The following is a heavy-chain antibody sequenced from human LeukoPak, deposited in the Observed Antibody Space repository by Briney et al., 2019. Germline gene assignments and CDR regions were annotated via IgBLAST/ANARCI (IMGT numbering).Heavy chain of an antibody. Sequence: GGSLRLSCAASGFTFSSYSMNWVRQAPGKGLEWVSYISSSSSTIYYADSVKGRFTISRDNAKNSLYLQMNSLRDEDTAVYYCARAEAEEYCSGGSCFALPDEYFQHWGQGTLVTVSS. CDR1: GFTFSSYS. J-gene: IGHJ1*01. CDR3: ARAEAEEYCSGGSCFALPDEYFQH. V-gene: IGHV3-48*02. D-gene: IGHD2-15*01. CDR2: ISSSSSTI.